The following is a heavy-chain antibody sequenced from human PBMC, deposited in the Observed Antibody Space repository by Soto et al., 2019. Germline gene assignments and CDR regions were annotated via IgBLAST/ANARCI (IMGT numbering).Heavy chain of an antibody. Sequence: EVQLVESGGGLVQPGGSLRLSCAASGFTFSSYWMSWVRQAPGKGLEWVANIKQDGSEKYYVDSVKGRFTISRDNAKNSLYLQMNSLIAEDTAVYYCTRPSGVYGGAFDIWGQGTMVTVSS. CDR1: GFTFSSYW. V-gene: IGHV3-7*01. CDR3: TRPSGVYGGAFDI. D-gene: IGHD2-8*01. CDR2: IKQDGSEK. J-gene: IGHJ3*02.